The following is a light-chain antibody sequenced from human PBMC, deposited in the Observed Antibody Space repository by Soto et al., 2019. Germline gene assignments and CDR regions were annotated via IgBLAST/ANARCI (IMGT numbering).Light chain of an antibody. CDR1: QSVSLS. V-gene: IGKV3-11*01. CDR3: QQRSNWPIT. Sequence: TVLTQSPGTLCLSPGGRSTLYLMASQSVSLSLAWYQQKPGQAPRLLIYDASSRPTDIPARFSGSGSGTDFTLTISSLEPEDFALYYCQQRSNWPITFGQGTKVDI. CDR2: DAS. J-gene: IGKJ1*01.